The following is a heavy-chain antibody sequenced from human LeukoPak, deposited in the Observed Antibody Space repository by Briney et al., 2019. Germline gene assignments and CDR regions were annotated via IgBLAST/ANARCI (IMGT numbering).Heavy chain of an antibody. CDR1: GGSISSYY. CDR3: ARRVYSSGWYYFDY. J-gene: IGHJ4*02. CDR2: IYYSGST. V-gene: IGHV4-59*08. D-gene: IGHD6-19*01. Sequence: SETLSLTCTVSGGSISSYYWSWIRQPPGKGLEWIGYIYYSGSTNYNPSLKSRVTISVDTPKNQFSLKLSSVTAADTAVYYCARRVYSSGWYYFDYWGQGTLVTVSS.